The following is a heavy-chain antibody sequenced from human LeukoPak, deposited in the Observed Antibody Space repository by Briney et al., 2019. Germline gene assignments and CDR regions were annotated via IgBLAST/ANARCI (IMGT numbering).Heavy chain of an antibody. D-gene: IGHD3-16*01. CDR1: GFTFSNAW. CDR3: TTRGDSNYLDY. Sequence: GGSLRLSCAASGFTFSNAWMNWVRRAPGKGLEWVGRIKSRTDGGTTDYAAPVKGRFTISRDDSKNTVYLQVNSLKPEDTAVYYCTTRGDSNYLDYWGQGTLVTVSS. CDR2: IKSRTDGGTT. V-gene: IGHV3-15*01. J-gene: IGHJ4*02.